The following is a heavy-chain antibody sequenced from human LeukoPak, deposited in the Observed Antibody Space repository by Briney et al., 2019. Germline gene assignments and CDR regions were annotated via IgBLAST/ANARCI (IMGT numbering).Heavy chain of an antibody. Sequence: HPGTSLRLSCAASGFTFSNYARHWVRQAPGKGLEWVAFISYDGGSKYYAESVKGRFTISRDNSKSTVYLQMNSLRNEDTAVYYCARGTSIAAADYWGQGTLVTVSS. CDR2: ISYDGGSK. D-gene: IGHD6-13*01. CDR3: ARGTSIAAADY. J-gene: IGHJ4*02. CDR1: GFTFSNYA. V-gene: IGHV3-30-3*01.